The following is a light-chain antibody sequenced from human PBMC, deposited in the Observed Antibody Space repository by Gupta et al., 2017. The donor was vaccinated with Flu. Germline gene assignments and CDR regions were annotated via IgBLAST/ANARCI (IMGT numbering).Light chain of an antibody. CDR3: SAYTTSNILV. CDR2: EVI. V-gene: IGLV2-14*01. Sequence: ITSSSTGTRGDNGYDKYVSWDQKYPGKSLKLMIYEVIKRPSRVAIRFSGSKSGNTASLTISEREDEDEADYFGSAYTTSNILVCGTGTTVTVL. CDR1: RGDNGYDKY. J-gene: IGLJ1*01.